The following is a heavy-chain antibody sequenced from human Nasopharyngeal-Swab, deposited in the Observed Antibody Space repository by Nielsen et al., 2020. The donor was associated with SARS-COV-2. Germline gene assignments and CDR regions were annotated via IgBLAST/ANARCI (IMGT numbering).Heavy chain of an antibody. Sequence: SETLSLTCAVSGASMSSVTYYWSWIRQPAGQALEWIGRIDSRGSTNYNPSLKSRLSISMDTSKNQFSLQLSSVTAADTAVYYCARDSASWYEEGFDYWGQGTLVTVSS. D-gene: IGHD6-13*01. CDR2: IDSRGST. CDR1: GASMSSVTYY. J-gene: IGHJ4*02. V-gene: IGHV4-61*02. CDR3: ARDSASWYEEGFDY.